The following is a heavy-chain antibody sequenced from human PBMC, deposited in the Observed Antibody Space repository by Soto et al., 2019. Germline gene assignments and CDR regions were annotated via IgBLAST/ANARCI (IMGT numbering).Heavy chain of an antibody. CDR2: ISAFNGKT. D-gene: IGHD3-10*01. J-gene: IGHJ3*02. V-gene: IGHV1-18*01. CDR1: GYMFTDYG. Sequence: ASVKVSCKASGYMFTDYGISWVRQAPGQGLEWMGWISAFNGKTNYAQRLQGRVTMTTDTSKNQFSLKLSSVTAADTAVYYCARVWGGAFDIWGQGTMVTVSS. CDR3: ARVWGGAFDI.